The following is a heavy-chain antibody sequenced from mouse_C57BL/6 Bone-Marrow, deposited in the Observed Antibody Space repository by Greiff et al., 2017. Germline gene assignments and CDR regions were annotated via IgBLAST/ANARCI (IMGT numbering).Heavy chain of an antibody. CDR2: FHPYNDDT. CDR3: ARGGFYDYDRFDY. D-gene: IGHD2-4*01. CDR1: GYTFTTYP. Sequence: QVQLQQSGAELVKPGASVKMSCKASGYTFTTYPIEWMKQTHGKSLEWIGNFHPYNDDTKYNEKFKGKATWTVENASSTVYLERIRLTSDDSAVYYCARGGFYDYDRFDYWGQGTTLTVSS. J-gene: IGHJ2*01. V-gene: IGHV1-47*01.